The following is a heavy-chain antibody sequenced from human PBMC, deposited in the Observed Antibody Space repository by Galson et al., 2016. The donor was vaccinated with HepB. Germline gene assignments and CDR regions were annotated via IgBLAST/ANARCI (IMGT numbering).Heavy chain of an antibody. CDR3: ARGGTPSGLDI. CDR2: INLDGSTT. V-gene: IGHV3-74*01. D-gene: IGHD3-16*01. CDR1: GFTFTTYW. J-gene: IGHJ3*02. Sequence: SLRLSCAASGFTFTTYWMHWVRQAPGKGLVWVSRINLDGSTTTYADSVKGRFTISRDSAKNTLYLQMNSLRDEDTALYYCARGGTPSGLDIWGQGTMVTVSS.